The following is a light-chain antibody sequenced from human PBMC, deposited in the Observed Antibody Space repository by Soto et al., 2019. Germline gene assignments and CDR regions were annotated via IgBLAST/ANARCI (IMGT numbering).Light chain of an antibody. V-gene: IGKV1-33*01. CDR3: QQYDNLALT. Sequence: DIQMTQSPSSLSASVGERVTITCQASEDNNIYLNWYQQKPGKAPKLLIYDASNLETGVPSRFSGSGSGTDFTFTISSLQPEDIATYYCQQYDNLALTFGGGTKVEIK. CDR2: DAS. CDR1: EDNNIY. J-gene: IGKJ4*01.